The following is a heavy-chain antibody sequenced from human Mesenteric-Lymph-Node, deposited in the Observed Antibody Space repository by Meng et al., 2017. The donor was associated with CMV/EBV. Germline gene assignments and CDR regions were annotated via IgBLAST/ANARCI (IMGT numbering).Heavy chain of an antibody. D-gene: IGHD3-10*01. V-gene: IGHV3-21*01. CDR1: GSTSSSYS. Sequence: GESLKTSCAASGSTSSSYSMNWVRQAPGKGLEWVSSISSSSSYIYYADSVKGRFTISRDNAKNSLYLQMNSLRAEDTAVYYCHTYYYGSGSYRHYYYYGMDVWGQGTTVTVSS. CDR2: ISSSSSYI. CDR3: HTYYYGSGSYRHYYYYGMDV. J-gene: IGHJ6*02.